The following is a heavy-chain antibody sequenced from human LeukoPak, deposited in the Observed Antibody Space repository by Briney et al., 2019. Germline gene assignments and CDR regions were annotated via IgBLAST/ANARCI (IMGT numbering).Heavy chain of an antibody. D-gene: IGHD3-10*01. CDR2: INGGNGDT. CDR1: GYTFTTYA. Sequence: GASVKVSCKASGYTFTTYAMHWLRQAPGQGLEWMGWINGGNGDTKYSQKFQGRVTITRDTSASTAYMELSSLRSEDTAVYYCARSSITPYYFVYWGQGTLVTVSS. CDR3: ARSSITPYYFVY. V-gene: IGHV1-3*01. J-gene: IGHJ4*02.